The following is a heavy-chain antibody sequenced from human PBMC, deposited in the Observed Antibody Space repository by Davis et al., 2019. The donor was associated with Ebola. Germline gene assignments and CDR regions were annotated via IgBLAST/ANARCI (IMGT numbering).Heavy chain of an antibody. Sequence: SVKVSCKASGGTFSSYTISWVRQAPGQGLEWMGRIIPILGIANYAQKFQGRVTMTRENSMSTAYMELSSLRSDDTAVYYCARGERWFGEPYFDYWGQGTLVTVSS. V-gene: IGHV1-69*02. D-gene: IGHD3-10*01. CDR3: ARGERWFGEPYFDY. CDR1: GGTFSSYT. CDR2: IIPILGIA. J-gene: IGHJ4*02.